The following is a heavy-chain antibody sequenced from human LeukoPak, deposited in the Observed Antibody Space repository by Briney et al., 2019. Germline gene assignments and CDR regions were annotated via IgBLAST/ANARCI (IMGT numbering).Heavy chain of an antibody. CDR2: IRYDGINK. CDR3: ARRGGELLQGSFDY. V-gene: IGHV3-30*02. D-gene: IGHD1-26*01. CDR1: GSTFSSYG. Sequence: GGSLRLSCAASGSTFSSYGMHWVRQAPGKGLEWVAFIRYDGINKYYADSVKGRFTISRDNAKNSLYLQMNSLRAEDTAVYYCARRGGELLQGSFDYWGRGTLVTVSS. J-gene: IGHJ4*02.